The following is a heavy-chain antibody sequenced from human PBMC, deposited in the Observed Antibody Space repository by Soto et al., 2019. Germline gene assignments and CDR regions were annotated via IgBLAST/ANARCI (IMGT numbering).Heavy chain of an antibody. CDR2: INPNNGNT. Sequence: GASVKVSCKASDYISSNYHINWVRQAPGQGLEWMGWINPNNGNTQYAQMFQGRVTMTSERSTNTVYMELRGLGADDTAVYYCAKPGDIYYFWSGYYSNANYFDFSGQGTLVTVSS. D-gene: IGHD3-3*01. CDR3: AKPGDIYYFWSGYYSNANYFDF. V-gene: IGHV1-18*01. J-gene: IGHJ4*02. CDR1: DYISSNYH.